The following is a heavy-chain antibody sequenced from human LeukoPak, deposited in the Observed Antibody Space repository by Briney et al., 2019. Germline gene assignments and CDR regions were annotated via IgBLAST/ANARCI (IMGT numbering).Heavy chain of an antibody. Sequence: PGGSLRLSCAAXGXXXXXXWXXXXXXAXGXXLXXVXXXNSDGXSTNYAASMKGRFTISRDNAKNTVYLQMNSLTAEDTAMYYCTFSSYGDHLGFDAFDIWGQGTMVTVSS. CDR1: GXXXXXXW. D-gene: IGHD4-17*01. J-gene: IGHJ3*02. CDR2: XNSDGXST. CDR3: TFSSYGDHLGFDAFDI. V-gene: IGHV3-74*01.